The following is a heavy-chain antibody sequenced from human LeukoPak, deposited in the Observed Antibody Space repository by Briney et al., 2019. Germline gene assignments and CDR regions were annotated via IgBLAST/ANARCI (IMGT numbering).Heavy chain of an antibody. CDR3: ARDLQPYTTGPPYFDY. CDR2: ISYDGSNK. D-gene: IGHD2-8*01. J-gene: IGHJ4*02. V-gene: IGHV3-30-3*01. Sequence: GGSLRLSCVASGFTLGSYAMHWVRQAPGKGLEWVAVISYDGSNKYYADSVKGRFTISRDNSKNTLYLQMNSLRAEDTAVYYCARDLQPYTTGPPYFDYWGQGTLVTVSS. CDR1: GFTLGSYA.